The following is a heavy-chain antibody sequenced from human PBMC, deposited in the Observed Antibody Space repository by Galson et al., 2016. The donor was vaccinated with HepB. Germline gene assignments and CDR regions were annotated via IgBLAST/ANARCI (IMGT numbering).Heavy chain of an antibody. Sequence: QSGAEVKKPGESLNISCQGFGYNFNTQWIGWVRQMPGKGLQWMGTINPGDSNTTYSPSFEGQVTISADKSIRTAYLQWSTLKASDSAKYYLVLYCGGYCYSTNVEFDLCGQGTVVTVSS. V-gene: IGHV5-51*01. CDR2: INPGDSNT. CDR1: GYNFNTQW. CDR3: VLYCGGYCYSTNVEFDL. J-gene: IGHJ3*01. D-gene: IGHD2-21*02.